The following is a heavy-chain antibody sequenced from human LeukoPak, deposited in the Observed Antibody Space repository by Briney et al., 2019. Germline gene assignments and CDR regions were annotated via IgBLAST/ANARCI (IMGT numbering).Heavy chain of an antibody. J-gene: IGHJ4*02. CDR1: GFTFSSYG. V-gene: IGHV3-30*02. Sequence: PGGSLRLSCASSGFTFSSYGMHWVRQAPGKGLEWVAFIRYDGSNKYYADSVKGRLTISRDNSKNTLYLQMNSLRAEDTAVYYCAKDVSLAAGPDYWGQGTLVTVSS. CDR3: AKDVSLAAGPDY. D-gene: IGHD6-6*01. CDR2: IRYDGSNK.